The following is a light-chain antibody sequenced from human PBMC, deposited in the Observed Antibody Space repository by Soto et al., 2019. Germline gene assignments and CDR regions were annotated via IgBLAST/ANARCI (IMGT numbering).Light chain of an antibody. J-gene: IGKJ1*01. CDR1: QSISSW. V-gene: IGKV1-5*03. CDR3: QQYDRYWT. Sequence: DIEMTQSPSTLSASVGDRVTITCRASQSISSWLAWYQQKPGKAPNLLIYKGSTLESGVPSRFSGSGSGTEFTLTISSLQPDDFATYHCQQYDRYWTFSQGTKVEI. CDR2: KGS.